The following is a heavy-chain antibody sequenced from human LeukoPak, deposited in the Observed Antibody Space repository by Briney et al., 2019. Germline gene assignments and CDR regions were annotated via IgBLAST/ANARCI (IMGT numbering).Heavy chain of an antibody. J-gene: IGHJ4*02. CDR3: ARDTRKPPAPSWYDY. Sequence: SVKVSCKASGGTFSSYAISWVRQAPGQGLEWMGRINPILGIANYAQKFQGRVTITADKSTSTAYMELSSLRSEDTAVYYCARDTRKPPAPSWYDYWGQGTLVTVSS. V-gene: IGHV1-69*04. CDR2: INPILGIA. CDR1: GGTFSSYA. D-gene: IGHD6-13*01.